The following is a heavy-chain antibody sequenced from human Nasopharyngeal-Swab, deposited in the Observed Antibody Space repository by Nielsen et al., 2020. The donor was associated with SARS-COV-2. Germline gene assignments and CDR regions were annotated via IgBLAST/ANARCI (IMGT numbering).Heavy chain of an antibody. CDR2: TYYRSKGYN. J-gene: IGHJ6*03. CDR1: GGSVSSSSPA. Sequence: SETLSLTCAISGGSVSSSSPAWNGIRQSPSRGLEWLGRTYYRSKGYNDHAVSVKSRITINPDTSKNQFSLHLNSVTPEDTAVYYCARARGAYGDYYYYSYTDVWGKGTTVTVSS. V-gene: IGHV6-1*01. CDR3: ARARGAYGDYYYYSYTDV. D-gene: IGHD4-17*01.